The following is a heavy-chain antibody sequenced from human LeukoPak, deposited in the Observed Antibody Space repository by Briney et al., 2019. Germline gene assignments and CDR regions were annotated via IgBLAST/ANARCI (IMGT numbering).Heavy chain of an antibody. CDR3: ARGIRLWMDV. CDR1: GGSFSGYY. V-gene: IGHV4-34*01. J-gene: IGHJ6*04. Sequence: SETLSLTCAVYGGSFSGYYWSWIRQPPGKGPEWIGEINHSGSTNYNPSLKSRVTISVDTSKNQFSLKLSSVTAADTAVYYCARGIRLWMDVWGKGTTVTVSS. D-gene: IGHD5-12*01. CDR2: INHSGST.